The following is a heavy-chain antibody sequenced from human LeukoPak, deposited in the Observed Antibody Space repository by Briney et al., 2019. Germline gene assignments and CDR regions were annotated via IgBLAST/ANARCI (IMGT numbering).Heavy chain of an antibody. CDR2: IHTSGST. J-gene: IGHJ4*02. D-gene: IGHD6-6*01. CDR1: GGSISSYY. V-gene: IGHV4-4*07. CDR3: AREGSMTARPFVSIDY. Sequence: PSETLSLTCTVSGGSISSYYWSWLRQPAGKGLQWLGRIHTSGSTDYNPSLGSRVTMSVDTSKNQFSLKLSSVTAADTAVYYCAREGSMTARPFVSIDYWGQGTLVTASS.